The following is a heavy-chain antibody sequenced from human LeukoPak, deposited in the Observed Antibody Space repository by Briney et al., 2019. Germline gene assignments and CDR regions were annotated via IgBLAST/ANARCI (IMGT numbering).Heavy chain of an antibody. J-gene: IGHJ4*02. Sequence: NPSETLSLTCTVSGGSISSYYWSWIRQPPGKGLEWIGYIYYSGSTNYSPSLKSRVTISVDTSKNQFSLQLNSVTAADTAVYYCARRAYSSGWYYFDYWGQGTLVTVSS. CDR1: GGSISSYY. CDR2: IYYSGST. CDR3: ARRAYSSGWYYFDY. V-gene: IGHV4-59*01. D-gene: IGHD6-19*01.